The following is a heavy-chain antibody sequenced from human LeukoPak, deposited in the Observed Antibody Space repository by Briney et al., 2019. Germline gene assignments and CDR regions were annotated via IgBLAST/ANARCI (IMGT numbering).Heavy chain of an antibody. CDR2: ISGSGGST. V-gene: IGHV3-23*01. J-gene: IGHJ5*02. CDR1: GFTFSSYA. D-gene: IGHD2-2*01. CDR3: AKDPTYQLLNP. Sequence: GGSLRLSCVSSGFTFSSYAMSWVRQAPGKGQEWVSAISGSGGSTYYADSVKGRFTISRDNSKNTLYLHMNSLRAEDTAVYYCAKDPTYQLLNPWGQGTLLNVSS.